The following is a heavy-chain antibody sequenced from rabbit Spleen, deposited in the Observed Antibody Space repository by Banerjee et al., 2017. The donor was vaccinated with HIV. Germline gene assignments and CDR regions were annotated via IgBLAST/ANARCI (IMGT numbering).Heavy chain of an antibody. V-gene: IGHV1S45*01. Sequence: QEQLEESGGGLVKPEGSLTLTCKASGFSFSDRDVMCWVRQAPGKGLEWIACIAGSSSGFTYSATWASGRFTISKTSSTTVTLQMTRLTAADTATYFCARDTSSSFSSYGMDLWGPGTLVTVS. D-gene: IGHD1-1*01. CDR2: IAGSSSGFT. CDR3: ARDTSSSFSSYGMDL. CDR1: GFSFSDRDV. J-gene: IGHJ6*01.